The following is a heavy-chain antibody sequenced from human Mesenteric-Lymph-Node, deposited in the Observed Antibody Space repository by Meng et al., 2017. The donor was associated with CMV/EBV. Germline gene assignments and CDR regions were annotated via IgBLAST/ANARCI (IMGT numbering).Heavy chain of an antibody. V-gene: IGHV3-15*07. CDR3: TTGWDQYFDF. D-gene: IGHD1-26*01. CDR2: VKSASAGGAA. J-gene: IGHJ4*02. CDR1: DFTLNGAW. Sequence: CVASDFTLNGAWMNWVRQAPGKGLEWVGRVKSASAGGAADAAAPVKGRFTVSRDDSRKTVHLQMDNLKIEDTAVYYCTTGWDQYFDFWGQGALVTVSS.